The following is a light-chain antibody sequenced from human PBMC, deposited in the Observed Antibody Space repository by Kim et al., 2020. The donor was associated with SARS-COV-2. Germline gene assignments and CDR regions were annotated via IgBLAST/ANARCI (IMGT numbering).Light chain of an antibody. V-gene: IGLV2-18*02. CDR1: SSDLGRYDR. CDR3: SSYTSLTTVI. J-gene: IGLJ2*01. CDR2: EVS. Sequence: QSALSQPPSVSGSPGQSVTISCTGTSSDLGRYDRVSWYQQSPGSAPKLIIYEVSNRPSGVPDRFSASRSGNTASLTISGLQAEDESDYYCSSYTSLTTVIFGGGTQLTVL.